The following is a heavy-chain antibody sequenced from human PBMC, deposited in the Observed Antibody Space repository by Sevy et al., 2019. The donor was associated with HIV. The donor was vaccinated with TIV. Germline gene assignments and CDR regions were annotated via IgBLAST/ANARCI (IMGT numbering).Heavy chain of an antibody. CDR2: IYHSGST. V-gene: IGHV4-38-2*01. CDR1: GYSISSGYY. Sequence: SETLSLTCAVSGYSISSGYYWGWIRQPPGKGLEWIGSIYHSGSTYYNPSLKSRVTISVDTSKNQFSLKLSSVTAADTAVYYCARGGGYDFWSGYYTGNWYFDLWGRGTLVTVSS. CDR3: ARGGGYDFWSGYYTGNWYFDL. J-gene: IGHJ2*01. D-gene: IGHD3-3*01.